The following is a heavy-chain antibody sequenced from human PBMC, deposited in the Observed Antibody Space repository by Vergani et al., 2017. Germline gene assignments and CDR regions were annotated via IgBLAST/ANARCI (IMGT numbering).Heavy chain of an antibody. CDR3: VIAATRFYFDY. CDR1: GGTFSSYA. V-gene: IGHV1-24*01. Sequence: QVQLVQSGAEVKKPGSSVKVSCKASGGTFSSYAISWVRQAPGKGLEWMGGFDPEDGETIYAQKFQGRVTMTEDTSTDTAYMELSSLRSEDTAVYYCVIAATRFYFDYWGQGTLVTVSS. D-gene: IGHD2-15*01. CDR2: FDPEDGET. J-gene: IGHJ4*02.